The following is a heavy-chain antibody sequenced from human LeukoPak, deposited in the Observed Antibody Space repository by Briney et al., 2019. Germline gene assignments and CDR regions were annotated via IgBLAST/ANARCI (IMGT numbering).Heavy chain of an antibody. CDR3: VRDLGGRSGH. CDR2: INEDGSTT. Sequence: GGSLRLSCAASGFTFSSNWMHWVRQAPGKGLVWVSRINEDGSTTNYADSVKGRSTIFRDSAKNTLYLQMNSLRAEDTAVYYCVRDLGGRSGHWGQGTLVTVSS. J-gene: IGHJ4*02. CDR1: GFTFSSNW. D-gene: IGHD1-26*01. V-gene: IGHV3-74*01.